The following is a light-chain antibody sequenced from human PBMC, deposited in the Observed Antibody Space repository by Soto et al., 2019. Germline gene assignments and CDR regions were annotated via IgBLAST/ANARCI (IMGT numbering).Light chain of an antibody. CDR3: QAWDSRTVV. V-gene: IGLV3-1*01. Sequence: SYELTQPPSVSVSPGQTVSITCSGDKLGDKYACWYQQKPGQSPVLVIYQDSKRPSGIPERFSGSNSGNTATLTISGTQAMDEADYYCQAWDSRTVVFGGGTKLTVL. CDR1: KLGDKY. J-gene: IGLJ2*01. CDR2: QDS.